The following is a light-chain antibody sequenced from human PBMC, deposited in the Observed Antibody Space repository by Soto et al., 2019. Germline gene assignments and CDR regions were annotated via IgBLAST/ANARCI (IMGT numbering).Light chain of an antibody. Sequence: QSALTQPASVSGSPGQSITISCTGTSSDVGSYNLVSWYQQHPGKAPKLMIYDVSNRPSGVSNRFSGSKSGNTASLTISGLQAEDEANYYCSSYKRSSTVIFGGGTQLTVL. CDR1: SSDVGSYNL. V-gene: IGLV2-14*02. CDR2: DVS. J-gene: IGLJ2*01. CDR3: SSYKRSSTVI.